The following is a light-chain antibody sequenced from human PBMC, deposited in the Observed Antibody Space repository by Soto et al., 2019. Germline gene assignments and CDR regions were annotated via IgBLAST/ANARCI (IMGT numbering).Light chain of an antibody. V-gene: IGLV2-8*01. CDR3: SSYAASNNFYFV. CDR2: EVT. CDR1: SSDVGGYNY. J-gene: IGLJ3*02. Sequence: QSALTQPPSASGSPGQSVTISCTGTSSDVGGYNYVSWYQQYPGRAPKLMIYEVTKRPSGVPDRFSVSKSGNTASLTVSGLQAEDEAEYYCSSYAASNNFYFVFGGGTKLTVL.